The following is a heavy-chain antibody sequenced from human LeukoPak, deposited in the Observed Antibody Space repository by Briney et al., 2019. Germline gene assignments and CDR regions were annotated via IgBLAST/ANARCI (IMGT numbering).Heavy chain of an antibody. D-gene: IGHD4-17*01. J-gene: IGHJ5*02. CDR1: GFTFSHYN. CDR2: IRNDGGSI. V-gene: IGHV3-48*01. CDR3: ARGGDYGDYQGT. Sequence: PGGSLRLSCAGSGFTFSHYNMNWVRQAPGKGLEWISYIRNDGGSIYYAHSVRGRFTISRDNAKSSLYLQMNSLGAEDTAVYYCARGGDYGDYQGTWGQGTLVTVSS.